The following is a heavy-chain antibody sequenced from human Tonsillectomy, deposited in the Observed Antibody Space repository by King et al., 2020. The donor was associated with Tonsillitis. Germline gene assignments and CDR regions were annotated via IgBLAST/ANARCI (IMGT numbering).Heavy chain of an antibody. CDR1: GFIFSNYW. J-gene: IGHJ4*02. D-gene: IGHD7-27*01. Sequence: VQLVESGGGLVQPGGSLKLSCAASGFIFSNYWMHWVRQGPGKGREWVAHINNDGSGTTYADSVKGRLTISRDNAKSTLHLQMNSLRDEDMAVYYCVRDNWGMHDWGQGTLITVSS. CDR3: VRDNWGMHD. V-gene: IGHV3-74*01. CDR2: INNDGSGT.